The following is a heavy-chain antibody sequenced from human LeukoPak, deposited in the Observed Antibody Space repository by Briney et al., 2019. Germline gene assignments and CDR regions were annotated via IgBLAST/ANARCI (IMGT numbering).Heavy chain of an antibody. J-gene: IGHJ4*02. D-gene: IGHD2-2*01. Sequence: GGSLRLSCATSGFTFSDYYMSWIRQAPGKGLEWVSYISSSGSTIYYADSVKGRFTISRDNAKNSLYLQMNSLRAEDTAVYYCARVTAYCSSTSCAPVDFDYWGQGTLVTVSS. CDR1: GFTFSDYY. CDR3: ARVTAYCSSTSCAPVDFDY. CDR2: ISSSGSTI. V-gene: IGHV3-11*04.